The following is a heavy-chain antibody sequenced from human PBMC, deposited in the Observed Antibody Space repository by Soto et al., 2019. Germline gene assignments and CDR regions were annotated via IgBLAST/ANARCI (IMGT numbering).Heavy chain of an antibody. D-gene: IGHD6-19*01. CDR2: INHSGST. Sequence: PSETLSLTCAVYGGSFSGYYWSWIRQPPGKGLEWIGEINHSGSTNYNPSLKSRVTISVDTSKNQFSLKLSSVTAADTAVYYCARMMGIAVAGTDLDYYYYVMDVWGQGTTVTVSS. CDR1: GGSFSGYY. V-gene: IGHV4-34*01. CDR3: ARMMGIAVAGTDLDYYYYVMDV. J-gene: IGHJ6*02.